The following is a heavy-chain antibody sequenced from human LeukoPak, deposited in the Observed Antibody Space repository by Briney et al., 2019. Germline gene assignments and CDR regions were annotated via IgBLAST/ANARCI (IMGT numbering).Heavy chain of an antibody. Sequence: GSLRLSCADSQFTFNGPWMNWVRQAPGKGLEWVAHMYATGSQTRYVDSVKGRFTISKDNPGASLYLDMHSLRAEDTAIYYCASWTSANYWGQGTL. CDR2: MYATGSQT. CDR3: ASWTSANY. D-gene: IGHD1-1*01. J-gene: IGHJ4*02. CDR1: QFTFNGPW. V-gene: IGHV3-7*01.